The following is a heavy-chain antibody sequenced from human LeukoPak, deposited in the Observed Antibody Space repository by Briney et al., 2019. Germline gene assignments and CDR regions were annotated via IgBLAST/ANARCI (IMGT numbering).Heavy chain of an antibody. Sequence: GGSLRLSCAASGFTFSSYAMHWVRQAPGKGLEWVAFIRYDGSNKYYADSVKGRFTISRDNSKNTLYLQMNSLRAEDTAVYYCAKSGPTYYYDSSGYAFDYWGQGTLVTVSS. V-gene: IGHV3-30*02. D-gene: IGHD3-22*01. J-gene: IGHJ4*02. CDR3: AKSGPTYYYDSSGYAFDY. CDR2: IRYDGSNK. CDR1: GFTFSSYA.